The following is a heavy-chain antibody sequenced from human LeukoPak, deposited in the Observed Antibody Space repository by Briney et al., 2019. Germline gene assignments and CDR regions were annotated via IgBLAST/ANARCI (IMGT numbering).Heavy chain of an antibody. CDR1: GFTFSNYA. V-gene: IGHV3-23*01. CDR3: AKMTPRSYHMDV. J-gene: IGHJ6*03. CDR2: FSGNDGST. Sequence: PGGSLRLSCATSGFTFSNYAINWVRQAPGKGLEWVSAFSGNDGSTYYADSVRGRFTISRDNSKHTLYLQMTSLRAEDPAVYYCAKMTPRSYHMDVWGKGTTVTVSS.